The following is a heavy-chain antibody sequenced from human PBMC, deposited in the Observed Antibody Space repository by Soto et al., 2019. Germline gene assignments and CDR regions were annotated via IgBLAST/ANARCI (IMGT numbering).Heavy chain of an antibody. CDR2: ISDDGDKR. D-gene: IGHD1-26*01. J-gene: IGHJ4*02. V-gene: IGHV3-30*18. CDR3: AKARVRIVGANSFDY. Sequence: GALRLSCVGSGFTFSNYGMHWVRQPPGKGLEWVALISDDGDKRYYADSVRGRLIISRDNSKDTLYLQMNSLGPDDTAVYFCAKARVRIVGANSFDYWGQGTPVTVSS. CDR1: GFTFSNYG.